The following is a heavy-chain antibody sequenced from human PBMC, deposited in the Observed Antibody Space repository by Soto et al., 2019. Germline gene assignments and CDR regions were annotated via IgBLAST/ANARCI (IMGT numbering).Heavy chain of an antibody. CDR3: ASSKHDAFDI. Sequence: QVQLVEPGGGVVQPGRSLRLSCAASGFTFSSYAMHWVRQAPGKGLEWVAIISYDGSNKYYADSVKGRFTISRDNSKNTLYLQMNSLRAEDSAVYYCASSKHDAFDIWGQGTVVIVSS. J-gene: IGHJ3*02. CDR1: GFTFSSYA. CDR2: ISYDGSNK. V-gene: IGHV3-30-3*01.